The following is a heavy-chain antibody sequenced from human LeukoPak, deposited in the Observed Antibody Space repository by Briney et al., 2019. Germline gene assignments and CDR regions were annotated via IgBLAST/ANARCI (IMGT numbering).Heavy chain of an antibody. CDR1: GFTFSSYA. D-gene: IGHD3-3*01. Sequence: GGSLRLSCAASGFTFSSYAMSWVRQAPGKGLEWVSAISGSGSSTYYADSVKGRFTISRDNSKNTLYLQMNSLRAEDTAVYYCARVEGSNYYYGMDVWGQGTTVTVSS. CDR3: ARVEGSNYYYGMDV. J-gene: IGHJ6*02. CDR2: ISGSGSST. V-gene: IGHV3-23*01.